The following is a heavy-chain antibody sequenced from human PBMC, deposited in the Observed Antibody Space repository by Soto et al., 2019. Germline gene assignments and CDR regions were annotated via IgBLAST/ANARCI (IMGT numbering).Heavy chain of an antibody. CDR3: AKDIYSSSSGQDY. D-gene: IGHD6-6*01. CDR1: GFTFDDYA. CDR2: TSWNGGNI. V-gene: IGHV3-9*01. Sequence: PGGSLRLSCAASGFTFDDYAMHWVRQAPGKGLEWVSGTSWNGGNIGYADSVKGRFTISRDNAKNSLFLQMNSLGADDTALYFCAKDIYSSSSGQDYWGQGTPVTVSS. J-gene: IGHJ4*02.